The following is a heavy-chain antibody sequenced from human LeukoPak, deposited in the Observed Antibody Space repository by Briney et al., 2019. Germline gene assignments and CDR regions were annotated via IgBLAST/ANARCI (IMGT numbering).Heavy chain of an antibody. CDR1: GGSVSSGSYY. D-gene: IGHD1-26*01. CDR2: IYYSGST. Sequence: SETLSLTCTVSGGSVSSGSYYWSWIRQPPGKGLEWIGYIYYSGSTNYNPSLKSRVTISVDTSRNQFSLKLSSVTAADTAVYYCARDTPTYLDYWGQGTLVTVSS. J-gene: IGHJ4*02. CDR3: ARDTPTYLDY. V-gene: IGHV4-61*01.